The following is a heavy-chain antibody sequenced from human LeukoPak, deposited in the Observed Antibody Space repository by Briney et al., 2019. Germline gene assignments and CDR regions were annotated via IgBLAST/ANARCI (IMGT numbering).Heavy chain of an antibody. CDR3: ARALYDFWSGYFYDAFDI. Sequence: SETLSLTCSVSGGSISSYYWSWIRQPPGKGLEWIGYISYSGSTNYNPSLKSRVTLSVDTSKNQFSLKLSSVTTADTAVYYCARALYDFWSGYFYDAFDIWGQGTMVTVSS. CDR2: ISYSGST. CDR1: GGSISSYY. V-gene: IGHV4-59*01. J-gene: IGHJ3*02. D-gene: IGHD3-3*01.